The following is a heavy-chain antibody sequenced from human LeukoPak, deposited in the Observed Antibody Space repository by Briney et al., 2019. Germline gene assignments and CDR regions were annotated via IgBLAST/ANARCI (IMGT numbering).Heavy chain of an antibody. CDR1: GYTFTNYG. CDR3: ARAQRGGSYAERFDY. D-gene: IGHD1-26*01. CDR2: ISAYNGNT. V-gene: IGHV1-18*01. J-gene: IGHJ4*02. Sequence: ASVKVSCKASGYTFTNYGISWVRQAPGQGLEWMGWISAYNGNTNYAQKLQGRVTMTTDTSTSTAYMELRSLRSDDTAVYYCARAQRGGSYAERFDYWGQGTLVTVSS.